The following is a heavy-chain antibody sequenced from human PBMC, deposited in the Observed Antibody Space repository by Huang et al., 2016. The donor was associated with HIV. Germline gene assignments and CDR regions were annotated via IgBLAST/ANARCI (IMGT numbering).Heavy chain of an antibody. CDR1: GYKFHIYE. J-gene: IGHJ4*02. V-gene: IGHV1-18*04. D-gene: IGHD3-16*01. CDR3: ARTKGEFDF. CDR2: IRGDNVST. Sequence: QIHLVQSGPEVKQPGASVKVSCKASGYKFHIYEITWVRQTPGQGLEWMGCIRGDNVSTRFAQKFQDRLTMTTDVATSTAYLELRSLRLDDTAVYYCARTKGEFDFWGQGALVTVSS.